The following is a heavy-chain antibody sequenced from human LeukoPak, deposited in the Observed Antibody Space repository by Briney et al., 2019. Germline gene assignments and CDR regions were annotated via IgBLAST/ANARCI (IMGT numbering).Heavy chain of an antibody. J-gene: IGHJ6*02. CDR1: GGPISRYY. Sequence: SETLSLTCTVSGGPISRYYWSWIRQPPGKGLEWIGYIYYTGSTNYNPSLKSRVTISVDTSKNQFSLKLSSVTAADTAVYYCARDYYASSGYGHSYGMDVWGQGTTVTVSS. V-gene: IGHV4-59*01. CDR2: IYYTGST. CDR3: ARDYYASSGYGHSYGMDV. D-gene: IGHD3-22*01.